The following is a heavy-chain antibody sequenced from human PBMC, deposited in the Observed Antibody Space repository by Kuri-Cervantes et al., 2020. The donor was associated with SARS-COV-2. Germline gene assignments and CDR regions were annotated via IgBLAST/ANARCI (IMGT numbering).Heavy chain of an antibody. Sequence: LSLTCAASGFTFSSYAMSWVRQAPGKGLEWVSAISGSGGSTYYTDSVKGRFTISRDNSKNTLYLQMNSLRAEDTAVYYCARAFMVRGVNGPGYWGQGTLVTVSS. CDR1: GFTFSSYA. J-gene: IGHJ4*02. CDR3: ARAFMVRGVNGPGY. D-gene: IGHD3-10*01. CDR2: ISGSGGST. V-gene: IGHV3-23*01.